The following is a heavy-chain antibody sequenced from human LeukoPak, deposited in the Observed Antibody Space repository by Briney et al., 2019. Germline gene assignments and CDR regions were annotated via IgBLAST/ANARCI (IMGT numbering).Heavy chain of an antibody. CDR3: ARIEYDSSGYFANWFDP. CDR1: GGTFSSYA. V-gene: IGHV1-69*05. D-gene: IGHD3-22*01. J-gene: IGHJ5*02. CDR2: IIPIFGTA. Sequence: GASVKVSCKASGGTFSSYAISWVRQAPGQGLEWMGGIIPIFGTANYAQKLQGRVTITTDESTSTAYMELSSLRSEDTAVYYCARIEYDSSGYFANWFDPWGQGTLVTVSS.